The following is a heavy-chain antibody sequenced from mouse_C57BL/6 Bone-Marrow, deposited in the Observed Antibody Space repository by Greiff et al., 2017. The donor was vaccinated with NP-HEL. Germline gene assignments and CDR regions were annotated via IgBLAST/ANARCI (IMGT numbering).Heavy chain of an antibody. J-gene: IGHJ2*01. V-gene: IGHV1-81*01. Sequence: VQLQESGAELARPGASVKLSCKASGYTFTSYGISWVKQRTGQGLEWIGEIYPRSGNTYYNEKFKGKATLTADKSSSTAYMELLSLTSEDSAVYFCTNHYYGSSYSDYWGQGTTLTVSS. CDR1: GYTFTSYG. CDR3: TNHYYGSSYSDY. D-gene: IGHD1-1*01. CDR2: IYPRSGNT.